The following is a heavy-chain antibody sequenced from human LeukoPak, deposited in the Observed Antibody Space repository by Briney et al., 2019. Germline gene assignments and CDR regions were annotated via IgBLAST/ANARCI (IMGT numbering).Heavy chain of an antibody. CDR3: ASSSEIATGYCSGGSCYSFDY. Sequence: SVKVSCKASGGTFSSYAISWVRQAPGQGLEWMGGIIPIFGTANYAQKFQGRVTITTDESTSTAYMELSSLRSEDTAVYCCASSSEIATGYCSGGSCYSFDYWGQGTLVTVSS. CDR1: GGTFSSYA. V-gene: IGHV1-69*05. CDR2: IIPIFGTA. D-gene: IGHD2-15*01. J-gene: IGHJ4*02.